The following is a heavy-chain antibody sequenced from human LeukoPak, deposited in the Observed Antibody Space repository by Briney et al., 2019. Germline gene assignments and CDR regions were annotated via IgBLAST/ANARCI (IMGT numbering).Heavy chain of an antibody. CDR2: IYPGDSAT. D-gene: IGHD6-13*01. Sequence: GESLQISCKAFEYSFTIYWIVWVRQMPGKGLEWMGIIYPGDSATRYSPSFQGQVTISADKSISTAYLQWRSLKASDTAMYYCARVVGGAAGTGDWLDPWGQGTLVTVSS. CDR3: ARVVGGAAGTGDWLDP. J-gene: IGHJ5*02. CDR1: EYSFTIYW. V-gene: IGHV5-51*01.